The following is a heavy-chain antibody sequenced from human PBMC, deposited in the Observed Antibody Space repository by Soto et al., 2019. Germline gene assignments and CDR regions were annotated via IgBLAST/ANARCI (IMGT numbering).Heavy chain of an antibody. J-gene: IGHJ3*02. V-gene: IGHV3-30*18. D-gene: IGHD1-7*01. CDR3: AKELGTTGAFDI. Sequence: GGSLSLSCAASGFTFSSYGMHWVRQAPGKGLEWVAVISYDGSNKYYADSVKGRFTISRDNSKNTLYLQMNSLRAEDTAVYYCAKELGTTGAFDIWGQGTMVTVSS. CDR1: GFTFSSYG. CDR2: ISYDGSNK.